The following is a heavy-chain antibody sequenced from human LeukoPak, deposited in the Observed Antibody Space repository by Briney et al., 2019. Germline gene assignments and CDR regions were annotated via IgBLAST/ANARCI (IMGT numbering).Heavy chain of an antibody. CDR3: AKDRVLQGVDY. CDR2: ISEDGVST. J-gene: IGHJ4*02. Sequence: GGSLRLSCVVSGITFDGYAMNWVRQAPGKGLEWVSLISEDGVSTYYADSVNGRFTISRDNSKKSLYLQMNSLRTEDTALYYCAKDRVLQGVDYWGQGTLVTVSS. CDR1: GITFDGYA. D-gene: IGHD3-10*01. V-gene: IGHV3-43*02.